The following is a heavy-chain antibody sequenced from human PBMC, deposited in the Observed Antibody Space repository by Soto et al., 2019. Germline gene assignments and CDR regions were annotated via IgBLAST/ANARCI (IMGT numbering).Heavy chain of an antibody. CDR1: GFTVSSNY. CDR2: IYSGGST. D-gene: IGHD3-9*01. Sequence: GGSLRLSCAASGFTVSSNYMSWVRQAPGKGLEWVSVIYSGGSTYYADSVKGRFTISRDNSKNTLYLQMNSLRAEDTAVYYCAREKEYYDILTGDTQNWFDPWGQGTLVTVSS. V-gene: IGHV3-66*01. CDR3: AREKEYYDILTGDTQNWFDP. J-gene: IGHJ5*02.